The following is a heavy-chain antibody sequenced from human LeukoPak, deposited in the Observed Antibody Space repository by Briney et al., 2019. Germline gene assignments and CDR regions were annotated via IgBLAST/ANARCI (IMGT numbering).Heavy chain of an antibody. V-gene: IGHV3-74*01. CDR2: VNNDGSST. CDR1: GFSFSSYW. D-gene: IGHD6-19*01. Sequence: GGSLRLSCGASGFSFSSYWMHWDRHAPGKGLMWVSRVNNDGSSTTYADSVEGRFTISRDNARNTLYLQMNSLRAEDTAVYYCARSSYPYYFDYWGQGTLVTVSS. J-gene: IGHJ4*02. CDR3: ARSSYPYYFDY.